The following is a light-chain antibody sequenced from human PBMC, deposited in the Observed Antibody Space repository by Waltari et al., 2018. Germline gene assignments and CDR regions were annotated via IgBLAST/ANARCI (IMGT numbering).Light chain of an antibody. CDR1: SSDGGSYDL. V-gene: IGLV2-23*02. J-gene: IGLJ3*02. CDR2: EVN. CDR3: PSYAGTNIHWM. Sequence: QSALTQPASVSGSPGQSITISCHGTSSDGGSYDLVSWYQQHPGKVPNLMIYEVNKRPSGVSSRFSGSKSVNTASLTISGLQADDEADYYCPSYAGTNIHWMFGGGTKLTVL.